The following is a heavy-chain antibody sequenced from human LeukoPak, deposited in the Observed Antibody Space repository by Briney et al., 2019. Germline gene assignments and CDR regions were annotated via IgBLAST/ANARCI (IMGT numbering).Heavy chain of an antibody. Sequence: GGSLRLSCAASGFTFSSYAMHWVRQAPGKGLEYVSAISSNGGSTYYANSVKGRFTISRDNSKNTLYLQMGSLRAEDMAVYYCARGSSTDGIDYWGQGTLVTVSS. D-gene: IGHD2-2*01. V-gene: IGHV3-64*01. CDR2: ISSNGGST. CDR1: GFTFSSYA. J-gene: IGHJ4*02. CDR3: ARGSSTDGIDY.